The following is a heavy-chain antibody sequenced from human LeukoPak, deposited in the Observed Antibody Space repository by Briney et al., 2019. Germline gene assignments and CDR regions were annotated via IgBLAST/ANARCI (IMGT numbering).Heavy chain of an antibody. CDR3: ARVRRLDSSSWYPASDP. CDR1: GYTLTELS. Sequence: ASVKASCKVSGYTLTELSMHWVRQAPGKGLEWMGGFDPEDGETIYAQKFQGRVTMTEDTSTDTAYMELSRLRSDDTAVYYCARVRRLDSSSWYPASDPWGQGTLVTVSS. J-gene: IGHJ5*02. V-gene: IGHV1-24*01. D-gene: IGHD6-13*01. CDR2: FDPEDGET.